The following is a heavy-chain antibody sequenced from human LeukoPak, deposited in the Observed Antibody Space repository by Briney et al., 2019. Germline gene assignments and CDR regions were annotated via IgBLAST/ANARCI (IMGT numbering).Heavy chain of an antibody. CDR1: GYTFTSYG. J-gene: IGHJ5*02. CDR3: ARVEVVAATGGWLDP. D-gene: IGHD2-15*01. V-gene: IGHV1-18*01. Sequence: ASVKVSCKASGYTFTSYGISWVRQAPGQGLEWMGWISAYNGNTNYAQKLQGRVTMTTDTSTSTAYMELRSLRSDDTAVYYCARVEVVAATGGWLDPWGQGTLVTVSS. CDR2: ISAYNGNT.